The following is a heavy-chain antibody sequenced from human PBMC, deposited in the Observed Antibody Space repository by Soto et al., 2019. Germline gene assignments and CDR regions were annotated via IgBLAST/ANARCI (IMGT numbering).Heavy chain of an antibody. Sequence: QVQLVQSGAEVKKPGSSVKVSCKASGGTFSSYAISWVRQAPGQGLEWMGGIISIFGTANYAQKFQCRLTITADESTSRAYRDLGRLRCENTAVYSCPRDANDYGDVLDDYYGRDVWGQGTTVTVSS. CDR1: GGTFSSYA. CDR3: PRDANDYGDVLDDYYGRDV. D-gene: IGHD4-17*01. CDR2: IISIFGTA. V-gene: IGHV1-69*01. J-gene: IGHJ6*02.